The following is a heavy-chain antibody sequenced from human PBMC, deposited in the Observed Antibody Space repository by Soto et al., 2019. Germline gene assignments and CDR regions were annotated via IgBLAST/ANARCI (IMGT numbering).Heavy chain of an antibody. V-gene: IGHV6-1*01. Sequence: SQTLSLTCXISGDSVSSNSAAWNWIRQSPSRGLEWLGRTYYRSKWYNDYAVSVKSRITINPDTSKNQFSLQLNSVTPEDTAVYYCARNPGVPAAPLYGMDVWGQGTTVTVSS. J-gene: IGHJ6*02. D-gene: IGHD2-2*01. CDR1: GDSVSSNSAA. CDR2: TYYRSKWYN. CDR3: ARNPGVPAAPLYGMDV.